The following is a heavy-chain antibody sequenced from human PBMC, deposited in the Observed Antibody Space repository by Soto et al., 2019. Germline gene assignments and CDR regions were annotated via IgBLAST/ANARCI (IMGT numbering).Heavy chain of an antibody. CDR2: IYHSGAT. CDR3: ARDSSGYYWFDP. CDR1: GFSISSGYF. D-gene: IGHD3-22*01. Sequence: SETLSLTCAVSGFSISSGYFWGWIRQPPGKGPEWLGSIYHSGATYYNPSVKGRVTISVDTSKNQFSLKMSSVTAADTAVYYCARDSSGYYWFDPWGQGTLVTVSS. J-gene: IGHJ5*02. V-gene: IGHV4-38-2*02.